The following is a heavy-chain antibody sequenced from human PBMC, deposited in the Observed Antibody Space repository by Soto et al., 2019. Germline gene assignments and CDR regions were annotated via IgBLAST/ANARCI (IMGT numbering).Heavy chain of an antibody. CDR3: AKARSIAVAGTIGY. J-gene: IGHJ4*02. CDR1: GFTFSSYA. V-gene: IGHV3-23*01. D-gene: IGHD6-19*01. Sequence: GGSLRLSCAASGFTFSSYAMSWVRQAPGKGLEWVSAISGSGGSTYYADSVKGRFTISRDNSKNTLYLQMNSLRAEDTAVYYCAKARSIAVAGTIGYWGQGTLVTVSS. CDR2: ISGSGGST.